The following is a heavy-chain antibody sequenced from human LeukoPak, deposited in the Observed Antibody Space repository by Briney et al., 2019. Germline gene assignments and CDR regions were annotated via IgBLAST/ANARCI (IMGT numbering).Heavy chain of an antibody. D-gene: IGHD3-3*01. CDR3: GRYPPRSDYDFWSGYYSVGYFDY. CDR1: GGSISSYY. J-gene: IGHJ4*02. Sequence: SETLSLTCTVSGGSISSYYWSWIRQPPGKGLEWIGYIYYSGSTNYNPSLKSRVTISVDTSKNQFSLRLSSVTAADTAVYYCGRYPPRSDYDFWSGYYSVGYFDYWGQGTLVTVSS. V-gene: IGHV4-59*01. CDR2: IYYSGST.